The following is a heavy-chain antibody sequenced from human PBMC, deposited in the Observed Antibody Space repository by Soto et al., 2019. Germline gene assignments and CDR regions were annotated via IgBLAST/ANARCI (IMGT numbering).Heavy chain of an antibody. CDR1: CGSISSSHW. J-gene: IGHJ5*02. CDR3: ARDFPLGKWFDT. D-gene: IGHD7-27*01. V-gene: IGHV4-4*02. CDR2: IYHSGST. Sequence: XETLSLPFAVSCGSISSSHWGSWVRQPPGNGLEWIGEIYHSGSTNYNPSLKSRVTISVDKSKNQFSLKLSSVTAADTAVYYCARDFPLGKWFDTWGQGTLVTVSS.